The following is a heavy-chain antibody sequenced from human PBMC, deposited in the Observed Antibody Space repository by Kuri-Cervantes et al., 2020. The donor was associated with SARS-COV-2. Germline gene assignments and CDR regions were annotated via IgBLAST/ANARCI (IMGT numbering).Heavy chain of an antibody. CDR3: ARDAEGKYDLWSGYQYYYFYGMDV. Sequence: GGSLRLSCAASGFTFSSYSMNWVRQAPGKGLEWVSSISSSSSYIYYADSLRGRFTISRDNAKNSLYLQMSSLRAEDTAVYYCARDAEGKYDLWSGYQYYYFYGMDVWGQGTAVTVSS. CDR1: GFTFSSYS. D-gene: IGHD3/OR15-3a*01. J-gene: IGHJ6*02. CDR2: ISSSSSYI. V-gene: IGHV3-21*01.